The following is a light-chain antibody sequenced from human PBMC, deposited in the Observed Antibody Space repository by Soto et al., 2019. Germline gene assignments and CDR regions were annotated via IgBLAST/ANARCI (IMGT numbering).Light chain of an antibody. V-gene: IGKV3D-15*01. CDR3: QQRSNWPPVT. J-gene: IGKJ4*01. CDR1: QSVSSH. CDR2: DSS. Sequence: EIRMTQSPATLSVSPGDNATLSCRASQSVSSHVVWYQQKPGQAPRLLISDSSTRAPGIPARFSGSGSGTEFTLTISSLQSDDFAVYYCQQRSNWPPVTFGGGTKVEIK.